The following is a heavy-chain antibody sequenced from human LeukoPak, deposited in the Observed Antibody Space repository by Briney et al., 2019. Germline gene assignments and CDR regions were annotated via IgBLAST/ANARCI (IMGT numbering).Heavy chain of an antibody. D-gene: IGHD5-24*01. J-gene: IGHJ2*01. CDR1: GGSISSSSYY. V-gene: IGHV4-39*07. CDR3: ARVGRWLQDRNWYFDL. Sequence: SETLSLTCTVSGGSISSSSYYWGWIRQPPGKGLEWIGSIYYSGGTYYNPSLKSRVTISVDTSKNQFSLKLSSVTAADPAVYYCARVGRWLQDRNWYFDLWGRGTLVTVSS. CDR2: IYYSGGT.